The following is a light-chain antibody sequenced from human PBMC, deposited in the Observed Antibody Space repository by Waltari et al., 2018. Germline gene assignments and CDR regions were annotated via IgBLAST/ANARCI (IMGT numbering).Light chain of an antibody. CDR3: SAWVSNLTAWV. CDR1: SNNVGNQG. Sequence: QAGLTQPPSVSTGLRQTATLTGTGNSNNVGNQGAIWLPQHQGHPPKLLSYRNNNRPSGISERFSASRSGNTATLTITGLQAEDEADYYCSAWVSNLTAWVFGGGTKLTVL. CDR2: RNN. V-gene: IGLV10-54*04. J-gene: IGLJ3*02.